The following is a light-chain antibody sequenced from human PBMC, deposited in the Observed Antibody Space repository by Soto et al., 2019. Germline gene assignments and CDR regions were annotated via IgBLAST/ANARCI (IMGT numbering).Light chain of an antibody. J-gene: IGLJ2*01. CDR3: AAWDDSLSVV. Sequence: QLVLTQPPSVSGTPGQRVTISCSGSTSNIGSNYVYWYQQFPGTAPKVLIYENIQRPSGVPERFSGSKSGTSASLAISGLRSEDEADYYCAAWDDSLSVVFGGGTKVTVL. V-gene: IGLV1-47*01. CDR2: ENI. CDR1: TSNIGSNY.